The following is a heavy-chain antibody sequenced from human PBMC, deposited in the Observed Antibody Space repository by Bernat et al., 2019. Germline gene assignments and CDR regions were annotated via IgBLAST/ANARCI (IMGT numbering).Heavy chain of an antibody. J-gene: IGHJ4*02. V-gene: IGHV3-48*03. CDR1: GFTFSSYE. CDR3: ATAEGHHGYSYELFDY. D-gene: IGHD5-18*01. Sequence: EVQLVESGGGLVQPGGSLRLSCAASGFTFSSYEMNWVRQAPGKGLEWVSYMSSSGSTIYYADSVKGRFTISRDNAKNSLYLQMNSLRAEDTAVYYCATAEGHHGYSYELFDYWGQGTLVTVSS. CDR2: MSSSGSTI.